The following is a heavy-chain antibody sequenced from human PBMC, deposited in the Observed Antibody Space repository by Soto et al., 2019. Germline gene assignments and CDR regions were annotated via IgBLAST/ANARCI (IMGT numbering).Heavy chain of an antibody. D-gene: IGHD5-12*01. CDR1: GDSVSSNSAA. V-gene: IGHV6-1*01. CDR2: TYYRSKWYN. Sequence: SQTLSLTCAISGDSVSSNSAAWNWIRQSPSRGLEWLGRTYYRSKWYNDYAVSVKSRITINPDTSKNQFSLQLNSVTPEDTAVYYCARSRGMATIKYYYFYGMDVRCQGTTVTVSS. J-gene: IGHJ6*02. CDR3: ARSRGMATIKYYYFYGMDV.